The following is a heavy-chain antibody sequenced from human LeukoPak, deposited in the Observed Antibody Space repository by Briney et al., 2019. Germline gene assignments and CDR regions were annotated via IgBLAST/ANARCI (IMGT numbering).Heavy chain of an antibody. D-gene: IGHD6-6*01. CDR2: IYYSGST. CDR3: ARERQLHYFDY. J-gene: IGHJ4*02. V-gene: IGHV4-59*01. CDR1: GGSISSYY. Sequence: PSETLSLTCTVSGGSISSYYWSWIRQPPGKGLEWIGYIYYSGSTTYNPSLKSRVTISIDTSKNQFSLNLSSVTAADTAVYYCARERQLHYFDYWGQGTLVTVSS.